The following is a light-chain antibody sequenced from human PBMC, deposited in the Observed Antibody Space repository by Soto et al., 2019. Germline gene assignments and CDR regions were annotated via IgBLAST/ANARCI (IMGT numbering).Light chain of an antibody. J-gene: IGLJ3*02. V-gene: IGLV2-14*03. CDR2: DVS. Sequence: QSALTQPASVSGSPGQSITISCTGISSDVGGYNYVSWYQHHPGKAPKLMIYDVSNRPSGVANRFSGSKSGNTASLTISGLQADDEADYYCTSYTSGSTVFGGGTKLTVL. CDR3: TSYTSGSTV. CDR1: SSDVGGYNY.